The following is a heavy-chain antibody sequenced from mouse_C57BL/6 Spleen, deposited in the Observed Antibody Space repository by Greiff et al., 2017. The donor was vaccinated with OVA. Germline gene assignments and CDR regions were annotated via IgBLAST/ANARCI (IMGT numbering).Heavy chain of an antibody. CDR1: GYTFTSYW. V-gene: IGHV1-55*01. D-gene: IGHD2-1*01. J-gene: IGHJ1*03. Sequence: QVQLQQPGAELVKPGASVKMSCKASGYTFTSYWITWVKQRPGQGLEWIGDIYPGSGSTNYNEKFKSKDTLTVDTSSSTAYMQLSSLTSEDSAVYYCARSGGNYWYFDVWGTGTTVTVSS. CDR2: IYPGSGST. CDR3: ARSGGNYWYFDV.